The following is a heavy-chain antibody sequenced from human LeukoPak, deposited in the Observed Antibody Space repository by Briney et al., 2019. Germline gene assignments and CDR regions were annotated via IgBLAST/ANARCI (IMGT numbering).Heavy chain of an antibody. J-gene: IGHJ4*02. D-gene: IGHD3-10*01. Sequence: GGSLRLSCAASGFTVSSNYMSWVRQAPGKGLEWVSVIYSGGSTYYADSVKGRFTISRDNSKNTLYLQMNSLRAEDTAVYYCARGVQGDMVRGVISHFDYWGQGTLVTVSS. V-gene: IGHV3-53*01. CDR2: IYSGGST. CDR1: GFTVSSNY. CDR3: ARGVQGDMVRGVISHFDY.